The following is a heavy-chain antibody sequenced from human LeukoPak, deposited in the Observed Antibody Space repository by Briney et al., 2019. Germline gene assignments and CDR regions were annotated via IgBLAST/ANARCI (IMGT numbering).Heavy chain of an antibody. CDR2: INPNSGGT. J-gene: IGHJ3*02. Sequence: ASVKVSCKASGYTFTRYYMHWVRQAPGQGLEWMGWINPNSGGTNYAQKFQGRVTMTRDTSISTAYMELSRLRSDDTAVYYCARDLSPYYYDSSGRNPFAFDIWGQGTMVTVSS. CDR3: ARDLSPYYYDSSGRNPFAFDI. CDR1: GYTFTRYY. V-gene: IGHV1-2*02. D-gene: IGHD3-22*01.